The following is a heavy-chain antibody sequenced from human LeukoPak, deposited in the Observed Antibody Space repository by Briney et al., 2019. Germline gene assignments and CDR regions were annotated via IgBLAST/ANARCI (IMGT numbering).Heavy chain of an antibody. D-gene: IGHD3-22*01. CDR2: INPSGGST. CDR3: ASADHDSSGYYRDYYYYGMDV. CDR1: GYTFTSYY. Sequence: ASVKVSCKASGYTFTSYYMHWVRQAPGQGLEWMGIINPSGGSTSYAQKFQGRVTMTRDTSTSTVYMELSSLRSEDTAVYYCASADHDSSGYYRDYYYYGMDVWGQGTTVTVSS. V-gene: IGHV1-46*01. J-gene: IGHJ6*02.